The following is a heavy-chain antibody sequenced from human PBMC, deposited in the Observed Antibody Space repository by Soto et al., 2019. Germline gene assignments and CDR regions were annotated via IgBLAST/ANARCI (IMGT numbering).Heavy chain of an antibody. CDR1: FYTFPIYG. CDR2: ISAYNGNT. CDR3: ARDLNDFWSGYPCRFDP. D-gene: IGHD3-3*01. Sequence: AVAVSCQASFYTFPIYGISWVRQATGHGLEWMGWISAYNGNTNYAQKLQGRVTMTTDTSTSTAYMELRSLRSDDTAVYYCARDLNDFWSGYPCRFDPWGQGNRVTVSA. J-gene: IGHJ5*02. V-gene: IGHV1-18*01.